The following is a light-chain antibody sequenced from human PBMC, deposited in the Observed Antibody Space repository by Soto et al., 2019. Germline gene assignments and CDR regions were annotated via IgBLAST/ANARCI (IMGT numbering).Light chain of an antibody. CDR2: GVS. Sequence: DIQLTQSPSFLSASVRDRVTITCRASQVLSSYLAWYQQKPGKAPKLLIYGVSTSQSGVPSRFSGSGSGTEFTLTISSLQPEDFATYYCQQLNTYPLTFGGGTKVEIK. CDR1: QVLSSY. V-gene: IGKV1-9*01. J-gene: IGKJ4*01. CDR3: QQLNTYPLT.